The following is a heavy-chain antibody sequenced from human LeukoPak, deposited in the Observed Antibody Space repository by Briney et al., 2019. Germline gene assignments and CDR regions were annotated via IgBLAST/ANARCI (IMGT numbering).Heavy chain of an antibody. D-gene: IGHD6-25*01. J-gene: IGHJ4*02. CDR3: VREDSSGRFDY. CDR2: VYYTGST. Sequence: KPSETLSLTCTVSGGSISSYYWSWIRQPPGKGLEWIGYVYYTGSTSYNPSLQSGVTISVDTSKNQFSLKLNSVTTADTAVYYCVREDSSGRFDYWGQGTLVTVSS. V-gene: IGHV4-59*01. CDR1: GGSISSYY.